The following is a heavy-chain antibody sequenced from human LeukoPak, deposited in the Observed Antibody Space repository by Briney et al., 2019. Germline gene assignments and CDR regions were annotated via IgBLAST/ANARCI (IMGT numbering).Heavy chain of an antibody. CDR2: IYYSGST. J-gene: IGHJ4*02. V-gene: IGHV4-34*01. Sequence: SSETLSLTCAVYGGSFSGYYWSWIRQPPGKGLEWIGSIYYSGSTYYNPSLKSRVTISVDTSKNQFSLKLSSVTAADTAVYYCAKDYSESRVADVFFEYWGQGTLVTVSS. D-gene: IGHD2-15*01. CDR1: GGSFSGYY. CDR3: AKDYSESRVADVFFEY.